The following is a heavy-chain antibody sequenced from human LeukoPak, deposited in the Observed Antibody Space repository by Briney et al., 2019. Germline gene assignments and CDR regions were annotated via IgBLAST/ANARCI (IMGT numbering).Heavy chain of an antibody. CDR1: GYSISSGYY. V-gene: IGHV4-38-2*02. D-gene: IGHD2-2*01. CDR3: AREFRCSSTSCSSYYYYYMDV. J-gene: IGHJ6*03. Sequence: SETLSLTCTVSGYSISSGYYRGWIRQPPGKGLEWIGSIYHSGSTNYNPSLKSRVTISVDTSKNQFSLKLSSVTAADTAVYYCAREFRCSSTSCSSYYYYYMDVWGKGTTVTISS. CDR2: IYHSGST.